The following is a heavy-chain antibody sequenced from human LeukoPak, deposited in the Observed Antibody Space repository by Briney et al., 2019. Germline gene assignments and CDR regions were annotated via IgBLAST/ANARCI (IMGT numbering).Heavy chain of an antibody. D-gene: IGHD6-6*01. J-gene: IGHJ4*02. V-gene: IGHV3-48*04. CDR2: ISSSSNTI. Sequence: GGSLRLSCVASGFTFSSYSMNWVRQAPGKGLQWISYISSSSNTIYYADSAKGRFTISRDNAKSSLYLQMNSLRGEDTAVYYCARRWSGGRAARYYFDYWGQGTLVTVSS. CDR3: ARRWSGGRAARYYFDY. CDR1: GFTFSSYS.